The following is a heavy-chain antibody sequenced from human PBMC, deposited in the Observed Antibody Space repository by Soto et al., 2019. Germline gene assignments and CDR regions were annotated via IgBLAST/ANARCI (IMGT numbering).Heavy chain of an antibody. Sequence: PGGSLRLSCAASGFTFSSYGMHWVRQAPGKGLEWVAVISYDGSNKYYADSVKGRFTISRDNSKNTLYLQMNSLRAEDTAVYYCAREMITMVRGVTSGMDVWGQGTTVTVSS. J-gene: IGHJ6*02. V-gene: IGHV3-30*03. D-gene: IGHD3-10*01. CDR1: GFTFSSYG. CDR3: AREMITMVRGVTSGMDV. CDR2: ISYDGSNK.